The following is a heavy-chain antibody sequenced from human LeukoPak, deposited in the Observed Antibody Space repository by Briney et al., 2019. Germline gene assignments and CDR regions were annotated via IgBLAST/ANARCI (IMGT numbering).Heavy chain of an antibody. CDR3: AGEDYFDSSGYASWRFDI. D-gene: IGHD3-22*01. V-gene: IGHV4-59*01. CDR2: IYYSGNT. CDR1: GGSISDYY. Sequence: SETLSLTCTVSGGSISDYYWTWVRQPPGKGLEWIGHIYYSGNTIYNPSLKSRVTISVDTSKNQFSLKLTSVTTADTAVYYCAGEDYFDSSGYASWRFDIWGQGTMVTVSS. J-gene: IGHJ3*02.